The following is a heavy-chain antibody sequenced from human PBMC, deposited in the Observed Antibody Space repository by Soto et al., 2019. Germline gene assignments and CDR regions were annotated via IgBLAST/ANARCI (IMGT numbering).Heavy chain of an antibody. Sequence: QVQLVQSGAEVKKPGASVKVSCKASGYTFTGSYIHWVRQAPGQGLEWMGWFSPNSGDTKYAPDFQDWVTMTGDTSISTAYMELSRLKSNDTAVYYCARSSGNYWGRKNFDYWGQGTLVTVSS. CDR1: GYTFTGSY. J-gene: IGHJ4*02. CDR3: ARSSGNYWGRKNFDY. D-gene: IGHD1-26*01. CDR2: FSPNSGDT. V-gene: IGHV1-2*04.